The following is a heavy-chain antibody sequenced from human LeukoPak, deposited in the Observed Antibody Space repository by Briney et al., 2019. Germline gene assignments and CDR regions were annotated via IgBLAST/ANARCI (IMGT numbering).Heavy chain of an antibody. CDR3: ARDADSSGYYYDY. Sequence: ASVKVSCKASGGTFSSYAISWVRRAPGQGLEWMGRIIPILGIANYAQKFQGRVTITADKSTSTAYMELSSLRSEDTAVYYCARDADSSGYYYDYWGQGTLVTVSS. CDR1: GGTFSSYA. J-gene: IGHJ4*02. D-gene: IGHD3-22*01. V-gene: IGHV1-69*04. CDR2: IIPILGIA.